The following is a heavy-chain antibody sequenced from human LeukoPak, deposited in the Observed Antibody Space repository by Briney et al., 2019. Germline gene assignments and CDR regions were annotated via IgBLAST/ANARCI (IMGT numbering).Heavy chain of an antibody. V-gene: IGHV1-46*01. J-gene: IGHJ2*01. D-gene: IGHD4-17*01. Sequence: ASVKVPCKASGYTFTVYYIHWVRQAPGQGLEWVGIFNPSGDTTSYAQKFQGRVTMTRDTSTSTVYMELSSLGSEDTALYYCARGRTVTNDFDLWGRGTLVTVSS. CDR3: ARGRTVTNDFDL. CDR1: GYTFTVYY. CDR2: FNPSGDTT.